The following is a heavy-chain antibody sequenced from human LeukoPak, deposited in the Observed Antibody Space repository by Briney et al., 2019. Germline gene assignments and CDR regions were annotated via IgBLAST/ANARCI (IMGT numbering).Heavy chain of an antibody. V-gene: IGHV4-34*01. CDR3: ARGAVAGTEYNWFDP. D-gene: IGHD6-19*01. Sequence: PSETLSLTCAVYGGSFSGYYWSWIRQPPGKGLEWIGEINHSGSTNYNPSLKSRVTISVDTSKNQFSLKLSSVTAADTAVYYCARGAVAGTEYNWFDPWGQGTLVTVSS. CDR2: INHSGST. CDR1: GGSFSGYY. J-gene: IGHJ5*02.